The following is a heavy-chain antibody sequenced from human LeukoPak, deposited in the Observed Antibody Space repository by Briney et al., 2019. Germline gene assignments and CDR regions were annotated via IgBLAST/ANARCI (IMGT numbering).Heavy chain of an antibody. D-gene: IGHD3-3*02. CDR2: IYTSGST. Sequence: PSETLSLTCTVSGGSISSYYWSWIRQPAGKGLEWIGRIYTSGSTNYNPSLKSRVTMSVDTSKNQFSLKLSSVTAADTAVYYCARVDPHRVHFWSDRGAFDIWGQGTMVTVSS. CDR3: ARVDPHRVHFWSDRGAFDI. J-gene: IGHJ3*02. CDR1: GGSISSYY. V-gene: IGHV4-4*07.